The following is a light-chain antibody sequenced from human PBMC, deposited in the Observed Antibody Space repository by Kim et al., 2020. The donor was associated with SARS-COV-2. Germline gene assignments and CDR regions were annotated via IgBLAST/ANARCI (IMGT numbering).Light chain of an antibody. CDR3: MQSTQFPRT. V-gene: IGKV2-24*01. Sequence: PAALSCRSSQNLEHSDGHTYLSWLQRRPGQSPRLLIYQISNRFSGVPDRFSGSGAGTVFTLKISRVEAEDVGLYYCMQSTQFPRTFGQGTKVDIK. CDR1: QNLEHSDGHTY. CDR2: QIS. J-gene: IGKJ1*01.